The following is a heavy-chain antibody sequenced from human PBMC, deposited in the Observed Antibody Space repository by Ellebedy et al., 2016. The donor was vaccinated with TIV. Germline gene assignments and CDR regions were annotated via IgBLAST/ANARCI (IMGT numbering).Heavy chain of an antibody. J-gene: IGHJ4*02. CDR3: RPGHYSDA. CDR1: GFSLSNSF. V-gene: IGHV3-23*01. CDR2: LTADGRST. Sequence: GGSLRLSXAASGFSLSNSFMSWIRQAPGKGLEWVSTLTADGRSTYFADSVKGRFTISRDNSKNTVYLQMNSLRSEDTAVYYSRPGHYSDAWGQGTLVTVSS.